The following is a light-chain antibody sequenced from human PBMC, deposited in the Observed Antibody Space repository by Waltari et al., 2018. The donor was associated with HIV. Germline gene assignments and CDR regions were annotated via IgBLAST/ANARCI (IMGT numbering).Light chain of an antibody. CDR1: GSDVGSQNS. CDR2: EVR. V-gene: IGLV2-8*01. Sequence: QSALTQPPSASGSPGQSVTISCTATGSDVGSQNSVTWYQHHPGKAPKLIIYEVRKRPSGVPDRFSGSKSGNTASLTVSGLQAEDEADYYYSSYAGSYTYVFGTGTRLTVL. J-gene: IGLJ1*01. CDR3: SSYAGSYTYV.